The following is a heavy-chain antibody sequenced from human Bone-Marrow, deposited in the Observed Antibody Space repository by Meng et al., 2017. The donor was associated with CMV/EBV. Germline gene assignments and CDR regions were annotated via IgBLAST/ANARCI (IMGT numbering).Heavy chain of an antibody. CDR1: GFTFSSYA. CDR2: ISGSGGST. D-gene: IGHD2-2*02. J-gene: IGHJ4*02. Sequence: GGSLRLSCAASGFTFSSYAMSWVRQAPGKGLEWVSAISGSGGSTYYADSVKGRFTISRDNSKNTLYLQMNSLRAEDTAVYYCARDRRGCSSTSCYTRPDFDYWGQGTLVTVSS. V-gene: IGHV3-23*01. CDR3: ARDRRGCSSTSCYTRPDFDY.